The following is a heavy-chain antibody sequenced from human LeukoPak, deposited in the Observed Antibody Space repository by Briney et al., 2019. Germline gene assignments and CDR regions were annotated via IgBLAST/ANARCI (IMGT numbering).Heavy chain of an antibody. D-gene: IGHD2-8*01. Sequence: GGSLRLSCAASGFTFSSYEMNWVRQAPGKGLEWVSYIDSVKGRFTISRDNAKNSLYLQMNSLRAEDTAVYYCAKDMEGVGDFWGQGTLVTVSS. J-gene: IGHJ4*02. CDR1: GFTFSSYE. CDR2: I. V-gene: IGHV3-48*03. CDR3: AKDMEGVGDF.